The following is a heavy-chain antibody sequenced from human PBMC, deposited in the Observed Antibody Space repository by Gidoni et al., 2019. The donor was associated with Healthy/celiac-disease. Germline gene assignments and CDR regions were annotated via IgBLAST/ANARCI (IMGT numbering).Heavy chain of an antibody. V-gene: IGHV3-30*03. CDR1: GFTFSSYG. D-gene: IGHD6-13*01. Sequence: VQLVESGGVVVQPGRSLRLSCAASGFTFSSYGMHWVRQAPGKWLEWVAVISYDGSNKYYAESVKGRFTISRDNSKNTRYLQMNSLRAEDTAVYYCARDRLAAAGSSYWGQGTLVTVSS. J-gene: IGHJ4*02. CDR2: ISYDGSNK. CDR3: ARDRLAAAGSSY.